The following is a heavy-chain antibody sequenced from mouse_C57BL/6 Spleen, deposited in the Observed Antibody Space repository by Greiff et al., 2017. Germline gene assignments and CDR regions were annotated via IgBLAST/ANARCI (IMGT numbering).Heavy chain of an antibody. CDR2: IYPGNSDT. V-gene: IGHV1-5*01. Sequence: EVKVVESGTVLARPGASVKMSCKTSGYTFTSYWMHWVKQRPGQGLEWIGAIYPGNSDTSYNQKFKGKAKLTAVTSASTAYMELSSLTNEDSAVYYCTDSNYEGYYFDYWGQGTTLTVSS. D-gene: IGHD2-5*01. J-gene: IGHJ2*01. CDR1: GYTFTSYW. CDR3: TDSNYEGYYFDY.